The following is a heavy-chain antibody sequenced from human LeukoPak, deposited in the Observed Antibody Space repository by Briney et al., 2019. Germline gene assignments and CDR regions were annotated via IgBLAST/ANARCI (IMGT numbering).Heavy chain of an antibody. CDR3: ARAGVSADY. J-gene: IGHJ4*02. V-gene: IGHV3-23*01. Sequence: GGSLRLSCAASGFTFSGYAMSWVRQAPGEGLEWVSGITGSGDSTYYADSVKGQFTISRDNAKSSLYLQMNSLRAEDTAVYYCARAGVSADYWGQGTLVTVSS. CDR2: ITGSGDST. D-gene: IGHD3-3*01. CDR1: GFTFSGYA.